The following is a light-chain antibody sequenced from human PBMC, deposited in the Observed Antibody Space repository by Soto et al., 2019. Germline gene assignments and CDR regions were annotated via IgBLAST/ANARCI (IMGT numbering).Light chain of an antibody. CDR2: GAS. V-gene: IGKV3-15*01. Sequence: EIVMTQSPANLSVSPGERATLSCRASQSVSSNLAWYQQKPGQGPRLLIYGASTRATSIPARFSGSGSGTEFNLTINSLQAADFAVYYYQQYNKWPPYTFGQGTKLEIK. CDR3: QQYNKWPPYT. CDR1: QSVSSN. J-gene: IGKJ2*01.